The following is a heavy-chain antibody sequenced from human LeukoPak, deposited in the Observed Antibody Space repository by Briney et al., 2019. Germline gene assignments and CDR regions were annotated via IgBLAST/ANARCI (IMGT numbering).Heavy chain of an antibody. D-gene: IGHD3-22*01. CDR3: ARARVPYYYDSSGYFDY. J-gene: IGHJ4*02. CDR1: GGSISSSNYY. CDR2: IYTSGST. Sequence: SQTLSLTCTVSGGSISSSNYYWSWIRQPAGKGLEWIGRIYTSGSTNYNPSLKTRATISVDTSKNQFSLKLSSVTAAHTAVYYCARARVPYYYDSSGYFDYWGQGTLVTVSS. V-gene: IGHV4-61*02.